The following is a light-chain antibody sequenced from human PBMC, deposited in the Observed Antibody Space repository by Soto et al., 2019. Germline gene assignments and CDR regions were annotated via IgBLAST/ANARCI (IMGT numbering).Light chain of an antibody. CDR3: GSYAGSKIMI. CDR2: EVT. Sequence: QSVLTQPPSASGSPGQSVTISCTGTSSDVGRYNYVSWYQQHPGKAPKLMVYEVTKRPSGVPDRFSGSKSGNTASLTVSGLQAEDEATYFCGSYAGSKIMIFGGGTKLTV. V-gene: IGLV2-8*01. CDR1: SSDVGRYNY. J-gene: IGLJ2*01.